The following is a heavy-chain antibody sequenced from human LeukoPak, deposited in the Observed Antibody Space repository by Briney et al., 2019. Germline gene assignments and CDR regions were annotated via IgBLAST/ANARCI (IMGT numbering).Heavy chain of an antibody. CDR1: GFSLSTSGVG. Sequence: ESGPTLVKPTQTLTLTCTFSGFSLSTSGVGVGWIRQPPGKALEWLALIYWDDDKRYSPSLKSRLTITKDTSKNQVVLTMTNMDPVDTATYYCAHSPESNWYQTHYFDYWGQGTLVTVSS. D-gene: IGHD6-13*01. V-gene: IGHV2-5*02. J-gene: IGHJ4*02. CDR3: AHSPESNWYQTHYFDY. CDR2: IYWDDDK.